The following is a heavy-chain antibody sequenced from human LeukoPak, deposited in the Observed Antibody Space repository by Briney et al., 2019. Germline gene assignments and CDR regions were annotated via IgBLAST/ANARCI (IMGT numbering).Heavy chain of an antibody. V-gene: IGHV4-39*01. D-gene: IGHD6-13*01. CDR1: GGSISSSSYY. Sequence: SETLSLTCTVSGGSISSSSYYWGWIRPPPGKGLEWIGSIYFSGSTYYNPSLKSRVTISVDTSRNQFSLKLSSVTAADTAVYYCARRAITAAGNPLYGMDVWGQGTTVTVSS. CDR2: IYFSGST. CDR3: ARRAITAAGNPLYGMDV. J-gene: IGHJ6*02.